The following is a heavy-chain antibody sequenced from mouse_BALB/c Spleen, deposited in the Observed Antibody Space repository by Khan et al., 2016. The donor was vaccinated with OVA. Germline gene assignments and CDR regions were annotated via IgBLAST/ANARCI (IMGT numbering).Heavy chain of an antibody. CDR2: IWGGGST. CDR3: AKGVWSYYYTLDY. V-gene: IGHV2-6-5*01. CDR1: GFSLSDYG. Sequence: QVQLKESGPGLVAPSQNLSITCTVSGFSLSDYGVSWIRQPPGKGLEWLGVIWGGGSTYYNSALNSRLSISKDNSKSQVFLKMSRLQSDDTAMFYCAKGVWSYYYTLDYWGQGTSVTVSS. J-gene: IGHJ4*01.